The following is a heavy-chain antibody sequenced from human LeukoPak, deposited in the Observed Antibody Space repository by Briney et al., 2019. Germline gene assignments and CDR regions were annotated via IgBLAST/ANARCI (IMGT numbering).Heavy chain of an antibody. J-gene: IGHJ2*01. V-gene: IGHV3-7*03. Sequence: PGGSLRLSCAASGFTFTTYWMSWVRQAPGKGLEWVANIKYVGSEKYYVDSVKGRFSISRDNAKNSLYLQMNSLTVEDTAMYYCARLFTRDQRLYWHFDFWGRGTLVSVSS. CDR1: GFTFTTYW. CDR2: IKYVGSEK. D-gene: IGHD6-25*01. CDR3: ARLFTRDQRLYWHFDF.